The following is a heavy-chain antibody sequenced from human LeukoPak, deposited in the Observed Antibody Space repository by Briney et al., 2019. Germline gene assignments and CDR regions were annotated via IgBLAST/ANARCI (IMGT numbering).Heavy chain of an antibody. D-gene: IGHD4-17*01. V-gene: IGHV3-30*02. CDR2: IRYDGSNK. J-gene: IGHJ4*02. CDR1: GFTFSSYG. Sequence: PGGSLRLSCAASGFTFSSYGMHWVRQAPGKGLEWVAFIRYDGSNKYYADSVKGRFTISRDNSKNTLYLQMNSLRAEDTAVYYCAKVYDYGDKGSFDYWGQGTLVTVSS. CDR3: AKVYDYGDKGSFDY.